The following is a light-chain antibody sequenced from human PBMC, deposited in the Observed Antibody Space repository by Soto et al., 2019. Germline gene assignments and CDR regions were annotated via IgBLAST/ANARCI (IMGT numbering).Light chain of an antibody. CDR3: QQYNNWPPGWT. CDR2: GAS. Sequence: EIGMTQSPATLSVSPGERATLSCRASQSVSSNLAWYQQKPGQAPRLLIYGASTRATGIPARFSGSGSGTEITVTISSLQSEDFAVYYCQQYNNWPPGWTFGQGTKVEIK. J-gene: IGKJ1*01. CDR1: QSVSSN. V-gene: IGKV3-15*01.